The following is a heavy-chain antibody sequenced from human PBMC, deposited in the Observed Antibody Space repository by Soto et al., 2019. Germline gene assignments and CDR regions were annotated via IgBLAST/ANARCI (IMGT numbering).Heavy chain of an antibody. CDR3: ARGNDDDDFWGRWSLDP. J-gene: IGHJ5*02. V-gene: IGHV4-4*02. CDR1: GGSIGSNDW. Sequence: PSETLSLTCSVSGGSIGSNDWWSWVRQAPGKGLEWIGEMYATGTTNYSPSLKSRVNISVDKSKNQVSLRLSSVTAADTAVYYCARGNDDDDFWGRWSLDPWGQGTLVTVSS. CDR2: MYATGTT. D-gene: IGHD3-3*01.